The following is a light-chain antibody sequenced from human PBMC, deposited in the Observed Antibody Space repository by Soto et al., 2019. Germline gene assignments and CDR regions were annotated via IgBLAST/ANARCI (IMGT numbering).Light chain of an antibody. CDR2: PAS. V-gene: IGKV1-16*01. CDR1: QDIRTS. Sequence: DIQMTQSPSSLSASVGDRVTVTCRASQDIRTSLAWFQQKPGKGPTSLTFPASSLQSGVPSRFNGTGSGTDFSLTISILQPEDLATYDCQHYETYPLTFRGGTKVET. CDR3: QHYETYPLT. J-gene: IGKJ4*01.